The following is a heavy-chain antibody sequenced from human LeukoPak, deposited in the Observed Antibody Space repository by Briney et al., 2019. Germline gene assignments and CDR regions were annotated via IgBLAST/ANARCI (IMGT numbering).Heavy chain of an antibody. CDR2: IYYSGST. CDR3: ARVVVVVAAIRHWFDP. Sequence: PSETLSLTCTVSGGSISSYYWSWIRQPPGKGLEWIGYIYYSGSTNYNPSLKSRVTISVDTSKNQFSLKLSSVTAADTAVYYCARVVVVVAAIRHWFDPWGQGTLVTVSS. CDR1: GGSISSYY. V-gene: IGHV4-59*01. D-gene: IGHD2-15*01. J-gene: IGHJ5*02.